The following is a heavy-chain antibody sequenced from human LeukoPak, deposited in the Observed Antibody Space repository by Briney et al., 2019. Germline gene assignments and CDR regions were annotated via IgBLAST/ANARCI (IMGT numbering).Heavy chain of an antibody. V-gene: IGHV3-7*01. CDR3: ARGRDNFDP. CDR2: IQEDGSEK. CDR1: GSILSEYW. D-gene: IGHD1-1*01. Sequence: GGSLRLSCAASGSILSEYWMTWVRQAPGKGLEWAANIQEDGSEKYYVDSVKGRFTISRDNAKNSLYLQMNSLRAEDTAVYYCARGRDNFDPWGQGTLVTVSS. J-gene: IGHJ5*02.